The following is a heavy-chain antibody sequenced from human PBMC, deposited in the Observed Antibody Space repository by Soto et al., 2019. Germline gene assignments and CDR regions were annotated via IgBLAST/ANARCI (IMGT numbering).Heavy chain of an antibody. D-gene: IGHD3-3*01. Sequence: QVQLQESGPGLVNPSGTLSLTCAVSGGSISSDNWWSWVRQPPGKVLEWIGEIYHSGGTHYNPSLKSRVIISVDKSKNLISLELSSVTAADTAVYFCARHGGFSFDSWGQGTLVTVSS. CDR3: ARHGGFSFDS. CDR2: IYHSGGT. J-gene: IGHJ4*02. CDR1: GGSISSDNW. V-gene: IGHV4-4*02.